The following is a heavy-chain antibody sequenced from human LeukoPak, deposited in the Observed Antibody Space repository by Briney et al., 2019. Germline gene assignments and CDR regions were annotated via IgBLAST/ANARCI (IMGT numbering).Heavy chain of an antibody. V-gene: IGHV3-64D*06. CDR2: ISGSGNGVSI. Sequence: GGSLRLSCSASGFVFSIYTMYWVRQAPGKGPEYVSTISGSGNGVSIYYADSVKGRFTISRDDSKSILYLQMNGLRSEDTAVYYCVEDFGRIRGTPDSWGQGTLVTVSS. J-gene: IGHJ4*02. CDR1: GFVFSIYT. CDR3: VEDFGRIRGTPDS. D-gene: IGHD1-26*01.